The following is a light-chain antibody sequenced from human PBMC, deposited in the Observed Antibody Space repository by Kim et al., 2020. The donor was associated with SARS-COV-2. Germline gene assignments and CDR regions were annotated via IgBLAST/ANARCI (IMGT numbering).Light chain of an antibody. V-gene: IGKV3-20*01. CDR1: QSVSYNY. CDR3: QPYGISPLT. J-gene: IGKJ4*01. Sequence: EIVLTQSPGTLSLSPGERATLTCTASQSVSYNYLAWYQQKPGQAPRLLIHTASKRATGIPNRISASGSGTDFILTITTLESEDFAVYYCQPYGISPLTFGGGTKVDI. CDR2: TAS.